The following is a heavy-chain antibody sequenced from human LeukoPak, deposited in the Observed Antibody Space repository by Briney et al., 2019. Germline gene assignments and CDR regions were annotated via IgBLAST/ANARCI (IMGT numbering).Heavy chain of an antibody. Sequence: ASVTVSCKASGYTFTGYYMHWVRQAPGQGLEWVGWINPNSGGTNYAQKFQGRVTMTRDTSISTAYMELSRLRSDDTAVYYCARDYDFWSGYLNWFDPWGQGTLVTVSS. D-gene: IGHD3-3*01. CDR1: GYTFTGYY. J-gene: IGHJ5*02. V-gene: IGHV1-2*02. CDR2: INPNSGGT. CDR3: ARDYDFWSGYLNWFDP.